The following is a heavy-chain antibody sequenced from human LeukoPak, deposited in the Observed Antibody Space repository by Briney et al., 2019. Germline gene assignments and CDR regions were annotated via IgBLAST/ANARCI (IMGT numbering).Heavy chain of an antibody. V-gene: IGHV3-23*01. CDR2: ISGSGGGT. D-gene: IGHD1-26*01. Sequence: GGSLRLSCAASGFTFSTYARSWVRQAAGKGLEWVSLISGSGGGTYYADSVKGRFTISGDNSKNTLYLQLNSLRVEDTAVYYCAKNRGAGSHYYYHMNVWGKGTRSPSP. CDR1: GFTFSTYA. J-gene: IGHJ6*03. CDR3: AKNRGAGSHYYYHMNV.